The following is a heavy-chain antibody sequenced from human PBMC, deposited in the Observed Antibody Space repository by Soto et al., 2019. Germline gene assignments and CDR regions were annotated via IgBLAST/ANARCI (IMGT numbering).Heavy chain of an antibody. J-gene: IGHJ2*01. V-gene: IGHV4-31*03. CDR3: ARVGSGSYGQYWYFDL. Sequence: QVQLQESGPGLVKPSQTLSLTCTVSGGSISSGGYYWSWIRQHPGKGLEWIGYIYYSGSTYYNPSLKRRVTISVDTSKNQSSLKLSSVTAADTAVYYCARVGSGSYGQYWYFDLWGRGTLVTVSS. CDR1: GGSISSGGYY. CDR2: IYYSGST. D-gene: IGHD5-18*01.